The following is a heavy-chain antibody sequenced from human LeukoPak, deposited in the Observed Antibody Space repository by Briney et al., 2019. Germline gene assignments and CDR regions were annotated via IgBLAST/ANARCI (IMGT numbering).Heavy chain of an antibody. V-gene: IGHV4-4*07. CDR3: ARGYSYGLEDWFDP. CDR2: IYTSGST. Sequence: SETLSLTCTVSGGSISSYYWSWIRQPAGKGLEWIGRIYTSGSTNYNPSLKSRVTMSVDTSKNQFSLKLSSVTAADTAVYHCARGYSYGLEDWFDPWGQGTLVTVSS. J-gene: IGHJ5*02. CDR1: GGSISSYY. D-gene: IGHD5-18*01.